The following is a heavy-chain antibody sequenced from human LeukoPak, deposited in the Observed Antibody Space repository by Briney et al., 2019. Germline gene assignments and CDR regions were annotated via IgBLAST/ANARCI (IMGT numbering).Heavy chain of an antibody. V-gene: IGHV3-30-3*01. Sequence: GTSLRLSCVASGINFNGYSMNWVRQAPGKGLAWVAVISHDGSNKYYADSVKGRFTISRDNSKNTLYLQMNSLRAEDTAVYYCARGDYYDSTPGGYWGQGTLVTVSS. CDR1: GINFNGYS. CDR2: ISHDGSNK. J-gene: IGHJ4*02. CDR3: ARGDYYDSTPGGY. D-gene: IGHD3-22*01.